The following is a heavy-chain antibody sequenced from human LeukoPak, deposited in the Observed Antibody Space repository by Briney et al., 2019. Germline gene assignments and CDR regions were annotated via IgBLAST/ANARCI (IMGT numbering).Heavy chain of an antibody. D-gene: IGHD3-10*01. J-gene: IGHJ4*02. CDR1: GYTFTSYG. CDR3: ARGGRFSQPDFDY. Sequence: GASVKVSCKASGYTFTSYGISWVRQAPGQGLEWMGWINPNSGGTNYAQKFQGRVTMTRDTSISTAYMELSRLRSDDTAVYYCARGGRFSQPDFDYWGQGTLVTVSS. CDR2: INPNSGGT. V-gene: IGHV1-2*02.